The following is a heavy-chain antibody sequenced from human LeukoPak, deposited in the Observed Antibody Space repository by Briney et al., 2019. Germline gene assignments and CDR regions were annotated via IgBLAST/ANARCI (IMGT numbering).Heavy chain of an antibody. CDR1: GGSISSGSHY. CDR3: ARFRIAVAGTGDY. J-gene: IGHJ4*02. Sequence: KPSQTLSLTCTVSGGSISSGSHYWTWIRQPAGKGLEWIGRIYTSGSTNYNPSLKSRVTISVDTSKNQFSLKLSSVTAADTAVYYCARFRIAVAGTGDYWGQGTLVTVSS. CDR2: IYTSGST. V-gene: IGHV4-61*02. D-gene: IGHD6-19*01.